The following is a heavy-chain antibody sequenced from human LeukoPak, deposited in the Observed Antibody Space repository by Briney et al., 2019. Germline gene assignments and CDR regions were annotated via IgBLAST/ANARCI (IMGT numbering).Heavy chain of an antibody. V-gene: IGHV3-15*01. D-gene: IGHD5-18*01. CDR3: TTHTATIDY. Sequence: PGGSLRLSCAAPGFTFSNTWMSWVRQAPGKGLEWVGHIKSKTDGGTTDYAAPVKGRFTISRDDSKNTLYLQMNSLKTEDTAFYYCTTHTATIDYWGQGTLVTVSS. CDR1: GFTFSNTW. J-gene: IGHJ4*02. CDR2: IKSKTDGGTT.